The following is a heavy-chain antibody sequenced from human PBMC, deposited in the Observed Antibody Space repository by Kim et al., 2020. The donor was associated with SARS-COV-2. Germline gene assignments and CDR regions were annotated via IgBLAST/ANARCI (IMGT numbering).Heavy chain of an antibody. CDR1: GGTFSSYA. D-gene: IGHD3-3*01. Sequence: SVKVSCKASGGTFSSYAISWVRQAPGQGLEWMGGIIPIFGTANYAQKFQGRVTITADESTSTAYMELSSLRSEDTAVYYCARDATIFGVVIMPWFDPWGQGTLVTVSS. CDR3: ARDATIFGVVIMPWFDP. J-gene: IGHJ5*02. CDR2: IIPIFGTA. V-gene: IGHV1-69*13.